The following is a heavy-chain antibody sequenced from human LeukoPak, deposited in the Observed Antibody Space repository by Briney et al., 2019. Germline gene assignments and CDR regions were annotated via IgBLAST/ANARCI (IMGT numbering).Heavy chain of an antibody. J-gene: IGHJ4*02. CDR1: GYIFTGYY. CDR2: INPNSGGT. V-gene: IGHV1-2*02. CDR3: ARDLSWLLDY. Sequence: ASVKVSCKASGYIFTGYYMHWVRQAPGQGLEWMGWINPNSGGTNYAQNFQGRVTMTRDTFISTAYMELSRLRSDDTAVYYCARDLSWLLDYWGQGTLVTVSS. D-gene: IGHD5-12*01.